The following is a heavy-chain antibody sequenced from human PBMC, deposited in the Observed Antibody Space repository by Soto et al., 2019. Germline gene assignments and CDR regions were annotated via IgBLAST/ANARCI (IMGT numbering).Heavy chain of an antibody. V-gene: IGHV3-30*18. CDR2: IIYDGSNK. CDR1: GFPFSSYA. CDR3: AKDLHDFASFFFYGMDG. D-gene: IGHD2-21*02. J-gene: IGHJ6*02. Sequence: HHGGSLTLSCAASGFPFSSYAMHWVRQAPGKGLEWVAVIIYDGSNKEYADSVKGRFTVSRDNSKDTVYLQMNNLRPEDTGVYYWAKDLHDFASFFFYGMDGWGQGTSVPVSS.